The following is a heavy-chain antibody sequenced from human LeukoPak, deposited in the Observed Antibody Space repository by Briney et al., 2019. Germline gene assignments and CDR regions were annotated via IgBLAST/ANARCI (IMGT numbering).Heavy chain of an antibody. D-gene: IGHD5-12*01. J-gene: IGHJ6*03. CDR2: IYYSGST. V-gene: IGHV4-59*01. CDR1: GGSISSYY. Sequence: PSETLSLTCTVSGGSISSYYWSWIRQPPGKGLEWIGYIYYSGSTNYNPSLKSRVTISVDTSKNQFSLKLSSVTAADTAVYYCARAKWVDIVATIRYYYMDVWGKGTTVTVSS. CDR3: ARAKWVDIVATIRYYYMDV.